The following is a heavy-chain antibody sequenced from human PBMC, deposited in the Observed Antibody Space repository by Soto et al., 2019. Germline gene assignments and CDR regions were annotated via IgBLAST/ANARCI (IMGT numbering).Heavy chain of an antibody. V-gene: IGHV4-39*01. CDR1: GGSISSSSYY. Sequence: SETLSLTCTVSGGSISSSSYYWGWIRQPPGKGLEWIGSIYYSGSTYYNPSLKSRVTISVDTSKNQFFLKLSSVTAADTAVYYCARNGYDFWSGYAPKYYFDYWGQGTLVTVSS. D-gene: IGHD3-3*01. CDR3: ARNGYDFWSGYAPKYYFDY. CDR2: IYYSGST. J-gene: IGHJ4*02.